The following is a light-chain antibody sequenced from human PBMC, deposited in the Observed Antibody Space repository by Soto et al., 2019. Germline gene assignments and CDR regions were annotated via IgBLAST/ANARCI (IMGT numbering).Light chain of an antibody. Sequence: QSALTQPASVSGSPGQSITISCTGTSSDVGSYNYVSWYQQHPGKAPKLMIYDVSNRPSGVSDRFSGSKSGNTASLTISGLXXXXXXXXYCSSYISSSTSVVFGGGTKVTVL. CDR2: DVS. J-gene: IGLJ2*01. CDR1: SSDVGSYNY. CDR3: SSYISSSTSVV. V-gene: IGLV2-14*01.